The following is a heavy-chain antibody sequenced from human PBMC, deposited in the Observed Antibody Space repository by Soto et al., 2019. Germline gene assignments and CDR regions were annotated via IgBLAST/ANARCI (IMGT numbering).Heavy chain of an antibody. V-gene: IGHV3-23*01. CDR2: ISGSGGST. CDR1: GFTFSSYA. Sequence: GGSLRLSCAASGFTFSSYAMSWVRQAPGKGLEWVSAISGSGGSTYYADSVKGRFTISRDNSKNTLYLQMNSLRAEDTAVYYCAKDSAFGIAVAAFDYWGQGTLVTVSS. J-gene: IGHJ4*02. CDR3: AKDSAFGIAVAAFDY. D-gene: IGHD6-19*01.